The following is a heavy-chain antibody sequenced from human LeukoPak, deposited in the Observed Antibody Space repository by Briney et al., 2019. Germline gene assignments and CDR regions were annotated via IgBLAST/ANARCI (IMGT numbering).Heavy chain of an antibody. J-gene: IGHJ4*02. CDR1: GYTFTGYF. V-gene: IGHV1-2*02. CDR2: INLNSGYT. D-gene: IGHD4-11*01. Sequence: ASVTVSCKASGYTFTGYFMHWVRQAPGQGLQWLGWINLNSGYTNYARRFQGRVTMTRDTSITTAYMDLRGLRSDDTAVYYCAAALDLDYSMISDFWGQGTLVTVSA. CDR3: AAALDLDYSMISDF.